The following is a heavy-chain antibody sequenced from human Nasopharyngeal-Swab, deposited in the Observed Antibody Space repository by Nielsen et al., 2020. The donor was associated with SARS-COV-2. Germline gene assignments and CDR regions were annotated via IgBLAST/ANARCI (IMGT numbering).Heavy chain of an antibody. J-gene: IGHJ4*02. V-gene: IGHV3-66*04. CDR2: IYSGGST. D-gene: IGHD7-27*01. CDR3: AKHSPHSPPGDRVFDY. CDR1: GFTVSSNY. Sequence: GESLKISCAASGFTVSSNYMSWVRQAPGKGLEWVSVIYSGGSTYYADSVKGRFTISRDNSKNMLFLQMNSLTADDTAVYYCAKHSPHSPPGDRVFDYWGQGTLVTVSS.